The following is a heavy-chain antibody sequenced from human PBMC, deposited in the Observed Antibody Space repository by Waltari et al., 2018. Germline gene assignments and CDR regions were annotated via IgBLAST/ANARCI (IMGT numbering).Heavy chain of an antibody. V-gene: IGHV4-38-2*02. D-gene: IGHD6-25*01. Sequence: QVQLRESGPGLVRSSETLSLTCTVSGHSVNNDFCCAWIRQSPGGGLEWIASIYHPGSSHYNSSLKSRVSISTDMSTKQFFLTLTHLTAADTAVYYCAEEGNTTAGLFDSWGQGTLVTVSS. CDR1: GHSVNNDFC. CDR2: IYHPGSS. J-gene: IGHJ4*02. CDR3: AEEGNTTAGLFDS.